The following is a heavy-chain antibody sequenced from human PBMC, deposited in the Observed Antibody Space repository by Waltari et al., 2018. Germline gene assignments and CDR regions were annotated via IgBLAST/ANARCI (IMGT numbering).Heavy chain of an antibody. CDR3: ARQVLLWFGELLFFDY. V-gene: IGHV4-34*01. Sequence: QVQLQQWGAGLLKPSETLSLTCAVYGGSFSGYYWSWIRQPPGKGLEWIGEINHSESTNYNPSLKSRVTISVDTSKNQFSLKLSSVTAADTAVYYCARQVLLWFGELLFFDYWGQGTLVTVSS. CDR2: INHSEST. CDR1: GGSFSGYY. D-gene: IGHD3-10*01. J-gene: IGHJ4*02.